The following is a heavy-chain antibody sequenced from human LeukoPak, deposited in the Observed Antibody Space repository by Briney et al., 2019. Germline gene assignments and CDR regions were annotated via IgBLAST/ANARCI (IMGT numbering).Heavy chain of an antibody. D-gene: IGHD2-15*01. CDR1: GFTFSDHY. CDR2: IGSSGTTI. Sequence: GGSLRLSCAASGFTFSDHYMTWIRQAPGKGLEWVSYIGSSGTTIYYADSVKGRFTISRDNANNSLYLEMSSLRADDSAVYYCARADSTDGFDLWGQGTVVTVSS. J-gene: IGHJ3*01. CDR3: ARADSTDGFDL. V-gene: IGHV3-11*04.